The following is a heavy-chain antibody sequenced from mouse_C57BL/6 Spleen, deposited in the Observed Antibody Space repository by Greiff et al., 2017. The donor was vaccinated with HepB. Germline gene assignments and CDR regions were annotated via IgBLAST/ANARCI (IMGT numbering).Heavy chain of an antibody. J-gene: IGHJ4*01. V-gene: IGHV1-80*01. D-gene: IGHD2-4*01. CDR3: ARWGLRRGGYYAMDY. CDR1: GYAFSSYW. Sequence: QVQLQQSGAELVKPGASVKISCKASGYAFSSYWMNWVKQRPGKGLEWIGQIYPGDGDTNYNGKFKGKATLTADKSSSTAYMQLSSLTSEDSAVYFCARWGLRRGGYYAMDYWGQGTSVTVSS. CDR2: IYPGDGDT.